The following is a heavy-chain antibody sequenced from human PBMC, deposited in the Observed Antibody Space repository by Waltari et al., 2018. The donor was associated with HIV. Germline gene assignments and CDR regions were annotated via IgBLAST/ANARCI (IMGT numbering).Heavy chain of an antibody. CDR1: GVAFNDHR. CDR3: ARESEWLYSAFFDL. J-gene: IGHJ5*02. Sequence: QMIQSEGGRVRLGGSFRVYCFASGVAFNDHRVTWIRQPPGEGLEWVASISSDGRETHYVDSVKGRFYIFRDNASNSVHLDMNNLRGADTGLYFCARESEWLYSAFFDLWGRGTLITVSS. V-gene: IGHV3-7*01. D-gene: IGHD6-19*01. CDR2: ISSDGRET.